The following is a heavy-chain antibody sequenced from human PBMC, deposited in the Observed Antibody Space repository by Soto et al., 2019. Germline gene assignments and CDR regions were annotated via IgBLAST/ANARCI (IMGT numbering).Heavy chain of an antibody. CDR2: ISSSSSYT. J-gene: IGHJ4*02. CDR3: ARSPSDSSGYYTGNFDY. D-gene: IGHD3-22*01. Sequence: QVQLVESGGGLVKPGGSLRLSCAASGFTFSDYYMSWIRQAPGKGLEWASYISSSSSYTNYADSVKGRFTISRDNAKNSLYLQMNSLRAEDTAVYYCARSPSDSSGYYTGNFDYWGQGTLVTVSS. CDR1: GFTFSDYY. V-gene: IGHV3-11*06.